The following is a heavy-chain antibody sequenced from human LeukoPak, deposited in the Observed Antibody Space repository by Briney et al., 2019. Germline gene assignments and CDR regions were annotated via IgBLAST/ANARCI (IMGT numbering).Heavy chain of an antibody. CDR2: IIPILGIA. Sequence: GASVKVSCKASGGTLSSYAISWVRQAPGQGLEWMGRIIPILGIANYAQKFQGRVTITADKSTSTAYMELSSLRSEDTAVYCCARVTPYSSGWYPANWFDPWGQGTLVTVSS. D-gene: IGHD6-19*01. V-gene: IGHV1-69*04. CDR1: GGTLSSYA. CDR3: ARVTPYSSGWYPANWFDP. J-gene: IGHJ5*02.